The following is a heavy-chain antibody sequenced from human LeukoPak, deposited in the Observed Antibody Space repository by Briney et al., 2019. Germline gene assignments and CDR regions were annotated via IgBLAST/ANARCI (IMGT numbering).Heavy chain of an antibody. J-gene: IGHJ4*02. V-gene: IGHV4-31*03. Sequence: SETLSLTCTVSGGSISSGGYYWSWIRQHPGKGLEWIGYIYYSGSTYYNPSLKSRVTISVDTSKNQFSLKLSSVTAADTAVYYCARGQLGSYYFDYWGQGTLVTVSS. CDR2: IYYSGST. CDR1: GGSISSGGYY. D-gene: IGHD6-6*01. CDR3: ARGQLGSYYFDY.